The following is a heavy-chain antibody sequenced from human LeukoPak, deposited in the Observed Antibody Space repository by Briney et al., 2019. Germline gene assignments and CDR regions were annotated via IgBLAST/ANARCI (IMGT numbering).Heavy chain of an antibody. CDR3: ACEVRPWNWFDP. CDR1: GYSISSGYY. V-gene: IGHV4-30-4*08. D-gene: IGHD3-10*01. Sequence: PSETLSLTCTVSGYSISSGYYWSWIRQPPGKGLEWIGYIYYSGSTYYNPSLKSRVTISVDTSKNQFSLKLSSVTAADTAVYYCACEVRPWNWFDPWGQGTLVTVSS. CDR2: IYYSGST. J-gene: IGHJ5*02.